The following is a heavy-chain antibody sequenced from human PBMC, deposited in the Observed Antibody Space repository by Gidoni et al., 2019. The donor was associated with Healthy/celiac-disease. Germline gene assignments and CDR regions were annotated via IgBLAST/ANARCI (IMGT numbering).Heavy chain of an antibody. Sequence: EVQLLESGGGLVQPGGSLRLSCSASGFTFGSYAMGWVRQAPGKGLEWVSAISGSGGSTYYADSVKGRFTISRDNSKNTLYLQMNSLRAEDTAVYYCAKDLWPGIAAHFDYWGQGTLVTVSS. CDR1: GFTFGSYA. J-gene: IGHJ4*02. CDR3: AKDLWPGIAAHFDY. V-gene: IGHV3-23*01. CDR2: ISGSGGST. D-gene: IGHD6-13*01.